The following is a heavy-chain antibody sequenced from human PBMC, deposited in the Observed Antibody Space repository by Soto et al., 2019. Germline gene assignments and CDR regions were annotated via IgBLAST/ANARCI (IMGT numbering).Heavy chain of an antibody. D-gene: IGHD4-17*01. CDR2: IYYSGST. V-gene: IGHV4-59*01. J-gene: IGHJ6*03. Sequence: SETLSLTCTVSGGSISSYYRSWIRQPPGKGLEWIGYIYYSGSTNYNPSLKSRITISIDTSKNQFSLKLSSVTAADTAVYYCARETFDYGDYGYYYYYMDVWGKGTAVTVSS. CDR3: ARETFDYGDYGYYYYYMDV. CDR1: GGSISSYY.